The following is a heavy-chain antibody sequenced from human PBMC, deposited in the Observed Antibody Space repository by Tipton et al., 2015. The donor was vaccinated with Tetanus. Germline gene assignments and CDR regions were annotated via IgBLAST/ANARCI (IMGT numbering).Heavy chain of an antibody. V-gene: IGHV3-30-3*01. Sequence: SLRLSCAASGFTFSSYAMHWVRQAPGKGLEWVAVISYDGSNKYYADSVKGRFTISRDNSKNTLYLQMNSLRAEDTAVYYCARGYSGYDYGKSLGYWGQGTLVTVSS. D-gene: IGHD5-12*01. CDR3: ARGYSGYDYGKSLGY. CDR2: ISYDGSNK. J-gene: IGHJ4*02. CDR1: GFTFSSYA.